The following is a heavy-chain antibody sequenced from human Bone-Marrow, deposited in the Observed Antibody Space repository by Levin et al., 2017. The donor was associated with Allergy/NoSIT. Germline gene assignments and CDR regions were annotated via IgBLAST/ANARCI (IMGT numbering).Heavy chain of an antibody. CDR3: ARGSDDFDS. Sequence: SQTLSLTCTISGDNVSSTIAAWAWIRQSPSRGLEWLGRTYFRSKWYSDYALSVKSRITINPDTSKNQFSLQLNSVTPEDTAVYYCARGSDDFDSWGQGTLVTVSS. D-gene: IGHD6-25*01. CDR1: GDNVSSTIAA. CDR2: TYFRSKWYS. J-gene: IGHJ4*02. V-gene: IGHV6-1*01.